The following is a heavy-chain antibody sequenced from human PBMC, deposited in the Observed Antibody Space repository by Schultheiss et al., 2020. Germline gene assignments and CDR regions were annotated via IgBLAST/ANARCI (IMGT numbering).Heavy chain of an antibody. V-gene: IGHV3-30*04. Sequence: GGSLRLSCAASGFTFSSYAMHWVRQAPGKGLEWVAVISYDGSNKYYADSVKGRFTISRDNAKNSLYLQMNSLRAEDTAVYYCARDLSEGCSSTSCYAGHAVIHDAFDIWGQGTMVTGSS. CDR1: GFTFSSYA. CDR2: ISYDGSNK. D-gene: IGHD2-2*01. J-gene: IGHJ3*02. CDR3: ARDLSEGCSSTSCYAGHAVIHDAFDI.